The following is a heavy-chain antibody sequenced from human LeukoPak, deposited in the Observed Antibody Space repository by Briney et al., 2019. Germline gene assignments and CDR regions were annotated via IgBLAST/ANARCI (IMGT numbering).Heavy chain of an antibody. CDR3: AREQSGYRGYDLDYFDC. J-gene: IGHJ4*01. CDR2: IKQDESEK. V-gene: IGHV3-7*05. D-gene: IGHD5-12*01. CDR1: GFTFDSSW. Sequence: RGSPRLSCAASGFTFDSSWMSWVCQAPGKGLEWVANIKQDESEKYYVDSVKGRFTISRDDAKNSLYLQMNSLRAEDTAVYYCAREQSGYRGYDLDYFDCWGQGRLVSVSS.